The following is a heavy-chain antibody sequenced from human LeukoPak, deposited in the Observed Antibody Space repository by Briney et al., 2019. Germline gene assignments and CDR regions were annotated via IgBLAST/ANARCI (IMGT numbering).Heavy chain of an antibody. CDR1: GFAFSSYA. J-gene: IGHJ4*02. V-gene: IGHV3-64*01. D-gene: IGHD3-16*01. CDR3: ARACHIGEVWDYFDY. Sequence: PGGSLRLSCAASGFAFSSYAMHWVRQAPGKGLEYVSAISSNGGSTYYANSVKGRFTISRDNSKNTLYLQMGSLRAEDMAVYYCARACHIGEVWDYFDYWGQGTLVTVPS. CDR2: ISSNGGST.